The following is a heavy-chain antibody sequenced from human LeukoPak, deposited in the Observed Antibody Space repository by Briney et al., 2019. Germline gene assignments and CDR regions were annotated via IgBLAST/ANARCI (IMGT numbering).Heavy chain of an antibody. J-gene: IGHJ3*02. V-gene: IGHV4-59*01. CDR2: IFNTGST. Sequence: SETLSLTCSVSVGSISSYYWTWIRQPPGKGLEWIGYIFNTGSTNYNPSLKSRVNISIDTSKSQISLKLRSVTAADTAMYYCARYFRGLYAFDMWGRGTMVTVSS. CDR3: ARYFRGLYAFDM. D-gene: IGHD3-10*01. CDR1: VGSISSYY.